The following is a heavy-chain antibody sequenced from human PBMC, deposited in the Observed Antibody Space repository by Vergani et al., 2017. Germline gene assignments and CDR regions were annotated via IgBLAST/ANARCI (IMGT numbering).Heavy chain of an antibody. CDR2: IGKDGINT. J-gene: IGHJ4*02. V-gene: IGHV3-30*02. D-gene: IGHD2-21*02. Sequence: QVHLVESGGGVVQPGRSLRLSCVVSGFTSSYYGMQWVRQAPGKGLEWLAYIGKDGINTRYRDAVKGRFTVSRDNSKDILYLQMDSLRSEDTALYYCAKYLRDSTDGLPDSWGPGTLVIVSS. CDR3: AKYLRDSTDGLPDS. CDR1: GFTSSYYG.